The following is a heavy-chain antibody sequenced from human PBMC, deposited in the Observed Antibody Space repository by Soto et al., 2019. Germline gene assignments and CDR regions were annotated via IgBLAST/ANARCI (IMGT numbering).Heavy chain of an antibody. CDR1: GFTFDDYT. CDR2: ISWDGGST. D-gene: IGHD6-6*01. Sequence: GGSLRLSCAASGFTFDDYTMHWVRQAPGKGLEWVSLISWDGGSTYYADSVKGRFTISRDNSKNSLYLQMNSLRTEDTALYYCAKDMAYSSSDYYFDYWGQGTLVTVSS. CDR3: AKDMAYSSSDYYFDY. J-gene: IGHJ4*02. V-gene: IGHV3-43*01.